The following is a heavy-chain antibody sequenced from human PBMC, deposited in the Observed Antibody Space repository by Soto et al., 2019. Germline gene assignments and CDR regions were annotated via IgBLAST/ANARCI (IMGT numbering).Heavy chain of an antibody. Sequence: ASVKVSCKASGYTFTSYGISWVRQAPGQGLEWMGWISAYNGSTNYAQKLQGRVTMTTDTSTSTAYMELRSLRSDDTAVYYCARDSQILGRSSSISNWFDPWGQGTLVTVYS. D-gene: IGHD6-6*01. V-gene: IGHV1-18*01. CDR2: ISAYNGST. J-gene: IGHJ5*02. CDR1: GYTFTSYG. CDR3: ARDSQILGRSSSISNWFDP.